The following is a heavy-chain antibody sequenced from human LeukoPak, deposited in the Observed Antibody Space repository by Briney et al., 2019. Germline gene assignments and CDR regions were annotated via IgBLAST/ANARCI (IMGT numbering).Heavy chain of an antibody. CDR3: ALRYYYDSSGYSPSWDAFDI. J-gene: IGHJ3*02. D-gene: IGHD3-22*01. Sequence: SQTLSLTCTVSGGSISSGDYYWRWIRQPPGKGLEWIGYIYYSGSTYYNPSLKSRVTISVDTSKNQFSLKLSSVTAADTAVYYCALRYYYDSSGYSPSWDAFDIWGQGTMVSVSS. V-gene: IGHV4-30-4*01. CDR1: GGSISSGDYY. CDR2: IYYSGST.